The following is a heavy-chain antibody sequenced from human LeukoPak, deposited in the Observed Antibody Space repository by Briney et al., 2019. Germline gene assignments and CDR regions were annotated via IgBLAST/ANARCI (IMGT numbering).Heavy chain of an antibody. CDR2: INPSGGST. D-gene: IGHD3-22*01. Sequence: ASVKVSCKASGYTFTSYYMHWVRQAPGQGLEWMGIINPSGGSTSYAQKFQGRVTMTRDTSTSTVYMELSSLRSEDTAVYYCAGFFNYYDSSAASAGAEYFQHWGQGTLVTVSS. CDR3: AGFFNYYDSSAASAGAEYFQH. CDR1: GYTFTSYY. V-gene: IGHV1-46*01. J-gene: IGHJ1*01.